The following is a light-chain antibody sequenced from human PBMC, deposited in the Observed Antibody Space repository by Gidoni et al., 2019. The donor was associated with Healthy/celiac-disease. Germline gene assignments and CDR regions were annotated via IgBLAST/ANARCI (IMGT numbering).Light chain of an antibody. CDR2: DAS. V-gene: IGKV1-5*01. CDR1: QSISSW. CDR3: QQYSSYPLT. J-gene: IGKJ4*01. Sequence: DIQMNQSPSTLSASVGDRVTITCRASQSISSWLAWYQQKQGKAPNLLIYDASSLESGVPSRFSGSGSGTEFTLTISSLQPDDFATYYCQQYSSYPLTFGGGTKVEIK.